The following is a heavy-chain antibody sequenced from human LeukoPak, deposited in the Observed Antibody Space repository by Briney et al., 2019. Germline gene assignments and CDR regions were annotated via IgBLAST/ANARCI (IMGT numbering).Heavy chain of an antibody. Sequence: ASVKVSCKASGGTFTSYDINWVRQATGQGLEWMGWMNPNSGNTGYAQKFQGRVTMTRNTSISTAYMELSSLRSEDTAVYYCAREMEGAVAAIDYWGQGTLVTVSS. D-gene: IGHD6-19*01. CDR2: MNPNSGNT. CDR1: GGTFTSYD. J-gene: IGHJ4*02. V-gene: IGHV1-8*01. CDR3: AREMEGAVAAIDY.